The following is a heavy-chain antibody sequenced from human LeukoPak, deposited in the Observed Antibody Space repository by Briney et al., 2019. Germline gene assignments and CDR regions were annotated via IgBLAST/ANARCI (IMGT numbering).Heavy chain of an antibody. Sequence: SETLSLTCTVSGGSISSYYWSWIRQPPGKGLEWIGYIHYSGSTNNNPSLKSRVTISVDTSKNQFSLKLSSVTAADTAVYYCASIDYGDSGLFAGYWGQGTLVTVSS. J-gene: IGHJ4*02. CDR3: ASIDYGDSGLFAGY. CDR1: GGSISSYY. V-gene: IGHV4-59*08. CDR2: IHYSGST. D-gene: IGHD4-17*01.